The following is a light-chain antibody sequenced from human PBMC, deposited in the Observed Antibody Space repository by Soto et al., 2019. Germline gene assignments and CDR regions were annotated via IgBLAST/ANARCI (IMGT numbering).Light chain of an antibody. Sequence: QSVLTQPASVSGSPGQSITISCTGTSSVVGSYNLVSWYQQHPGKAPKLMIYEVSKRPSGVSNRFSGSKSGNTASLTISGLQADVVADYSSSSYAGISTYVFGTGTIVTVL. J-gene: IGLJ1*01. CDR2: EVS. CDR3: SSYAGISTYV. V-gene: IGLV2-23*02. CDR1: SSVVGSYNL.